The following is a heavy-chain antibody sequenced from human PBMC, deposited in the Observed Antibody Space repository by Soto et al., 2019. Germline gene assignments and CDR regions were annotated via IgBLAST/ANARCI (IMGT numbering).Heavy chain of an antibody. V-gene: IGHV3-13*01. CDR3: ARDREGAFDI. CDR1: VFTCNNYD. J-gene: IGHJ3*02. Sequence: WWSLRLSCSASVFTCNNYDMHWVRQATGKGLEWVSTIGAAFDTYYPDSVKGRFTVSRENAQNSLFLQMNSLRAGDTAVYYCARDREGAFDISGQGTTVTVSS. CDR2: IGAAFDT.